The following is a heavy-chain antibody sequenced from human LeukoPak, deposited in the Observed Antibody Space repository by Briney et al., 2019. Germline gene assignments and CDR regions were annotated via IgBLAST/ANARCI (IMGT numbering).Heavy chain of an antibody. CDR1: GFTFSSYA. CDR3: ARVSLVTVRPMAFDI. D-gene: IGHD2-21*02. Sequence: PGGSLRLSCAASGFTFSSYAMSWVRQAPGKGLEWVSAISGSGGSTYYADSVKGRFTISRDNAENSLYLQMNSLRAEDTAVYYCARVSLVTVRPMAFDIWGRGTMVTVSS. V-gene: IGHV3-23*01. J-gene: IGHJ3*02. CDR2: ISGSGGST.